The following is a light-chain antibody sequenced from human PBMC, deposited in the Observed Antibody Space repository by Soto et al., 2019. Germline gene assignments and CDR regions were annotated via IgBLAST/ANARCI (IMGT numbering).Light chain of an antibody. Sequence: DIQMTQSPSSLSASVGDRVTITCRANQNIWSYLVWYQHKLGQASRLLIHAASTLASGVPSRFSGSESGTDFTLTISGLENEDSATYDCQQSYNTPWTFRQGTKVEIK. CDR2: AAS. J-gene: IGKJ1*01. V-gene: IGKV1-39*01. CDR1: QNIWSY. CDR3: QQSYNTPWT.